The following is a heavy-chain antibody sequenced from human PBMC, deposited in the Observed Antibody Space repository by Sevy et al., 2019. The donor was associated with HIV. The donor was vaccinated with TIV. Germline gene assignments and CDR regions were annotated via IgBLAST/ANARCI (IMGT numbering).Heavy chain of an antibody. CDR1: GFTFSTAW. V-gene: IGHV3-15*05. CDR3: ATNTTGWYPSLDS. D-gene: IGHD6-19*01. J-gene: IGHJ4*02. CDR2: IKSKTDGGST. Sequence: GGSLRLSCTASGFTFSTAWMSWVRQAPGKGLEWIGRIKSKTDGGSTDYAVPVKGRFNISRDDSKHTVFVQMNSLTIEDTAVYYCATNTTGWYPSLDSWGQGTLVTVSS.